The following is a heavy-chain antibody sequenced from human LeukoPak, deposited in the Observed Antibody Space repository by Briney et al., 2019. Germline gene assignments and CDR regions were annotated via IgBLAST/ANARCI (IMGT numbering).Heavy chain of an antibody. CDR2: IQQDGSEK. V-gene: IGHV3-7*01. CDR1: GLTFKGYW. CDR3: VRLRYTYGKNFDC. J-gene: IGHJ4*02. Sequence: PGGSLRLSCAASGLTFKGYWMSWVRQAPGKGLEWVANIQQDGSEKKYVDSVKGRFTISRDNAKNSLYLQMDSLRAEDTAVYYCVRLRYTYGKNFDCWGQGTLVTVSS. D-gene: IGHD5-18*01.